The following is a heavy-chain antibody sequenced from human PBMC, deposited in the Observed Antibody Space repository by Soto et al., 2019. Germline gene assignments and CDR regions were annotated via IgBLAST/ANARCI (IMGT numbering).Heavy chain of an antibody. CDR2: ISYDGSNK. D-gene: IGHD2-2*01. V-gene: IGHV3-30*18. CDR1: GFTSTSYG. J-gene: IGHJ6*02. Sequence: PGGSLRLSXAASGFTSTSYGMHWVRQAPGKGLEWVSVISYDGSNKYYADAVKGRFTISRDNSKNTLYLDMTSLRGEDTAVYYCAKIRHYCTSTTCPPYYYPRDVWGQGTTGTVSS. CDR3: AKIRHYCTSTTCPPYYYPRDV.